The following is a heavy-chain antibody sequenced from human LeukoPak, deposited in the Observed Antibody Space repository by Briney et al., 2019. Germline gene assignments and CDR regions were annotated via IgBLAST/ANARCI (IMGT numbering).Heavy chain of an antibody. CDR1: GGSFSGYY. V-gene: IGHV4-34*01. CDR2: VNHSGST. D-gene: IGHD6-19*01. Sequence: SETLSLTCAVYGGSFSGYYWSWIRQPPGKGLEWIGEVNHSGSTNYNPSLKSRVTISVDTPKNQFSLKLSSVTAADTAVFHCARGRGAVAGYFDYWGQGALVTVSS. CDR3: ARGRGAVAGYFDY. J-gene: IGHJ4*02.